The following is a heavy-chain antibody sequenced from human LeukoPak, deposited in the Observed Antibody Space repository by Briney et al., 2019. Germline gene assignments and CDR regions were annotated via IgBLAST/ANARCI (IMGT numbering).Heavy chain of an antibody. D-gene: IGHD6-13*01. CDR1: GFTFDDYA. V-gene: IGHV3-9*01. Sequence: GRSLRLSCAASGFTFDDYAMHWVRQAPGKGLEWVSGSSWNSGSIGYADSVKGRFTISRDNAKNSLYLQMNSLRAEDTALYYCAKDAFYSSSWYGFDLWGRGTLVTVSS. CDR3: AKDAFYSSSWYGFDL. J-gene: IGHJ2*01. CDR2: SSWNSGSI.